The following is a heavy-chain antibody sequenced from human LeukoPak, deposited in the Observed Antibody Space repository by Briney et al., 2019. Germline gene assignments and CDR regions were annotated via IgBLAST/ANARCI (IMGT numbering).Heavy chain of an antibody. D-gene: IGHD6-19*01. Sequence: SETLSLTCTVSGSSVNHYYWNWLRQPPGKGLEWIGRIYTNGATNYNPSLKSRVTMSIDTSKNQFSLKFKSVTAADTAVYYRARGPLGSGWYVADWYFGLWGRGALVTVSS. CDR3: ARGPLGSGWYVADWYFGL. CDR2: IYTNGAT. CDR1: GSSVNHYY. J-gene: IGHJ2*01. V-gene: IGHV4-4*07.